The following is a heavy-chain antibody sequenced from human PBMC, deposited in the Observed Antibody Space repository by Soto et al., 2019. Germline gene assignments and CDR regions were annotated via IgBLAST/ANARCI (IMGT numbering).Heavy chain of an antibody. CDR1: GGSFSGYY. V-gene: IGHV4-34*01. Sequence: SETLSLTCAVHGGSFSGYYWSWIRQPPGKGLEWIGEINHSGSTNYNPSLKSRVTISVDTSKNQFSLKLSSVTAADTAVYYCARGAVGYYDFWSGLSRDGMNVWGKGPRITVSS. D-gene: IGHD3-3*01. CDR2: INHSGST. CDR3: ARGAVGYYDFWSGLSRDGMNV. J-gene: IGHJ6*04.